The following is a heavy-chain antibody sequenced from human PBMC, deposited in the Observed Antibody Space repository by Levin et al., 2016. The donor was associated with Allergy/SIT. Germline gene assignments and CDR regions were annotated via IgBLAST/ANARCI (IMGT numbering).Heavy chain of an antibody. V-gene: IGHV3-21*01. CDR3: ARDSSPSVVLDY. CDR2: ISSSSSYI. D-gene: IGHD3-10*01. Sequence: VRQAPGKGLEWVSSISSSSSYIYYADSVKGRFTISRDNAKNSLYLQMNSLRAEDTAVYYCARDSSPSVVLDYWGQGTLVTVSS. J-gene: IGHJ4*02.